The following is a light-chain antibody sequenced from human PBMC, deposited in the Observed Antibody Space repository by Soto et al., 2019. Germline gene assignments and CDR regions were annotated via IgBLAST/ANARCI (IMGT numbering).Light chain of an antibody. CDR3: QQYNRYSWT. CDR2: KAS. Sequence: DIQMTQSPSTLPGFLGDRVTITCRASQTISSWLAWYQQKPGKAPKLLIYKASTLESGVSSRFGGSGSGTEFTLTISSLQPDDFATYYCQQYNRYSWTFGQGTKVDI. V-gene: IGKV1-5*03. CDR1: QTISSW. J-gene: IGKJ1*01.